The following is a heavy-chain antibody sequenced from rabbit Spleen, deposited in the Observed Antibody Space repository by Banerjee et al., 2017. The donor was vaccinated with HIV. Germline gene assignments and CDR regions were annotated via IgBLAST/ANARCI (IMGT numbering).Heavy chain of an antibody. CDR2: IDTNDGDT. CDR1: GFSFSSSYY. CDR3: ARNYVNAFDP. J-gene: IGHJ2*01. V-gene: IGHV1S45*01. D-gene: IGHD1-1*01. Sequence: QEQLEESGGDLVKPEGSLTLTCTASGFSFSSSYYICWVRQAPGKGLEWIACIDTNDGDTDYANWPKGRFTISKTSSTTVTLQMTSLTAADTATYFCARNYVNAFDPWGPGTLVTVS.